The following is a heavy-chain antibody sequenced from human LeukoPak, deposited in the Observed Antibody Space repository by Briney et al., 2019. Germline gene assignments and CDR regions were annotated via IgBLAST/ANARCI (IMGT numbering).Heavy chain of an antibody. D-gene: IGHD2-15*01. CDR1: GFTFSSYS. CDR2: MSYDGRHI. V-gene: IGHV3-30*03. CDR3: ARGYCRGGSCYNWGAFDI. Sequence: GGSLRLSCAASGFTFSSYSMNWVRQAPGKGLEWVALMSYDGRHIYYADSVKGRFTISRDNSKNTLYLQMNSLRAEDTDVYYCARGYCRGGSCYNWGAFDIWGQGTMVTVSS. J-gene: IGHJ3*02.